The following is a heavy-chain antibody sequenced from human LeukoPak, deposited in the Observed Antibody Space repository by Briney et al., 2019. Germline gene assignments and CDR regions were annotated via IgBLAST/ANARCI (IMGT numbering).Heavy chain of an antibody. Sequence: SVKVSCKASGGTFSSNAISWVRQAPGQGLEWMGGIIPKFGTVKYAQKFQGRVTITADESTSTAYMELSSLRSEDTAVYYCAKDRATRVGVTTDDYYFYYMDVWGEGTTVTVSS. V-gene: IGHV1-69*13. CDR2: IIPKFGTV. J-gene: IGHJ6*03. CDR1: GGTFSSNA. D-gene: IGHD1-26*01. CDR3: AKDRATRVGVTTDDYYFYYMDV.